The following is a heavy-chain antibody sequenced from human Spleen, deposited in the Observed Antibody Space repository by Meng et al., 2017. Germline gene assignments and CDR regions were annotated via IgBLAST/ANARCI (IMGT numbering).Heavy chain of an antibody. CDR3: AGYARIGDYDILTGYQLPFDY. CDR1: GGSFSGYY. CDR2: INHSGST. V-gene: IGHV4-34*01. J-gene: IGHJ4*02. D-gene: IGHD3-9*01. Sequence: SETLSLTCAVYGGSFSGYYWSWIRQPPGKGLEWIGEINHSGSTNYNPSLKSRVTISVDTSKNQFSLKLSSVTAADTAVYYCAGYARIGDYDILTGYQLPFDYWGQGTLVTVSS.